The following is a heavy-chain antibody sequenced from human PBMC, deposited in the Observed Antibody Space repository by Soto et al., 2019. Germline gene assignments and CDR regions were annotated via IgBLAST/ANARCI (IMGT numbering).Heavy chain of an antibody. D-gene: IGHD5-12*01. CDR3: ARALSWSGDDWYFDL. J-gene: IGHJ2*01. CDR2: SNRLLGAT. CDR1: GGTFTSHT. Sequence: QVQLVQSGAEVKKPGSSVKVSCRASGGTFTSHTINWVRQAPGQGLEWMGRSNRLLGATNYAPKFQGRITITADKSTNTGYMELSSLRSDDTAVFFCARALSWSGDDWYFDLWGRGTLVIVSS. V-gene: IGHV1-69*08.